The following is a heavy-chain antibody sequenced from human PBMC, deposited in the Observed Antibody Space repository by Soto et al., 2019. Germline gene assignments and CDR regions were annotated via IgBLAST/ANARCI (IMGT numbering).Heavy chain of an antibody. V-gene: IGHV3-53*01. D-gene: IGHD1-26*01. CDR3: ASKRDSGTSCYFDS. CDR2: IYKGGGT. J-gene: IGHJ4*02. Sequence: GGSLRLSCAASGFTVSSHYMSWVRQGPGKGLEWVSTIYKGGGTFYAESVKGRFTISRDTSQNTVFLQMNSLRAEDTAVYHCASKRDSGTSCYFDSWGQGTLVTVSS. CDR1: GFTVSSHY.